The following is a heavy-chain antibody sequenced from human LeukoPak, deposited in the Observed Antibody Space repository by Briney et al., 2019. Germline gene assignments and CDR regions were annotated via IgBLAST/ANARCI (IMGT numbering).Heavy chain of an antibody. D-gene: IGHD2-2*01. CDR2: IVVGSGNT. CDR3: AAAPRGGYCSSTSCYGGYYYYYGMDV. V-gene: IGHV1-58*02. Sequence: GASVKVSCKASGFTFTSSAMQWVRQARGQRLEWIGWIVVGSGNTNYAQKFQERVTITRDMSTSTAYMELSSLRSEDTAVYYCAAAPRGGYCSSTSCYGGYYYYYGMDVWGQGTTVTVSS. CDR1: GFTFTSSA. J-gene: IGHJ6*02.